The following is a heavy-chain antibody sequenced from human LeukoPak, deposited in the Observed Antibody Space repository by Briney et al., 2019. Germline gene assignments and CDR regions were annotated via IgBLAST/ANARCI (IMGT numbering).Heavy chain of an antibody. CDR2: LSYGGGT. CDR3: ARRSYDGSGYYYVDY. J-gene: IGHJ4*02. V-gene: IGHV4-39*01. CDR1: GGSVSSSSYD. D-gene: IGHD3-22*01. Sequence: PSETLSLTCTVSGGSVSSSSYDWGWVRQPPGKGLEWIGSLSYGGGTHYTPSFKSRVTISVETSKHQFSLTLNSMPATDTAVYYCARRSYDGSGYYYVDYWGQGTLVTVSS.